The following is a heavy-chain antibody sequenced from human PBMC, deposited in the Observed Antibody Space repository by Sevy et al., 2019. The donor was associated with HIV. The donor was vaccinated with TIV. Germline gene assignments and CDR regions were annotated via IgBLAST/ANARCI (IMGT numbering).Heavy chain of an antibody. CDR3: ARVPTYGSVTYFLDY. Sequence: GGSLRLSCAASGFTFSDHYMDWVRQAPGEGLEWVGRIRNKANSDTTEYAASVKGRFTISRDDSKNTLYLQMNSLKPEDTAVYYYARVPTYGSVTYFLDYWGQGSLVTVSS. CDR1: GFTFSDHY. V-gene: IGHV3-72*01. D-gene: IGHD3-10*01. CDR2: IRNKANSDTT. J-gene: IGHJ4*02.